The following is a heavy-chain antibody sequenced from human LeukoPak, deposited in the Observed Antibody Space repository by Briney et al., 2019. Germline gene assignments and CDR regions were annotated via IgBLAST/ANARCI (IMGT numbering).Heavy chain of an antibody. CDR3: AKSSPRPGDR. J-gene: IGHJ5*02. Sequence: GGSLRLSCAASGFTFSTCVMSWVRQAPGKRLEWVSGISGSGDTSYYADSVKGRFTISRDNSKNTLFLQMNSLRADDTAVYYCAKSSPRPGDRWGQGTLVIVSS. CDR2: ISGSGDTS. D-gene: IGHD6-6*01. CDR1: GFTFSTCV. V-gene: IGHV3-23*01.